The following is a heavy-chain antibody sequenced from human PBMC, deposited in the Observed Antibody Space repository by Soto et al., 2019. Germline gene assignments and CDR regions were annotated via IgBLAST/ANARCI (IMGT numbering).Heavy chain of an antibody. CDR3: ARQRGGSWSGDSDF. J-gene: IGHJ4*02. V-gene: IGHV4-4*02. CDR2: IFHSGST. D-gene: IGHD2-15*01. Sequence: QVQLQESGPGLVKPSGTLSLTCAVSGGSITSGNWWTWVRQPPGKGLEWIGEIFHSGSTTYNPSLRSRVTISVDKSKNPFSLNLSSVTAADTAVYYCARQRGGSWSGDSDFWGQGSLVTVSS. CDR1: GGSITSGNW.